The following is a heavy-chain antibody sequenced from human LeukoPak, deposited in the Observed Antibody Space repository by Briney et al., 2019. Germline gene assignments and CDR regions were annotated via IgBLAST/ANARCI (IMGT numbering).Heavy chain of an antibody. CDR3: ASIPGIAVAAGY. V-gene: IGHV1-2*02. J-gene: IGHJ4*02. D-gene: IGHD6-19*01. CDR1: GYTFTGYY. CDR2: INPNSGGT. Sequence: ASVKVSCKASGYTFTGYYMHWVRQAPGQGLEWMGWINPNSGGTNYAQKFQGRVTMTRDTSISTAYMELSRLGSDDTAVYYCASIPGIAVAAGYWGQGTLVTVSS.